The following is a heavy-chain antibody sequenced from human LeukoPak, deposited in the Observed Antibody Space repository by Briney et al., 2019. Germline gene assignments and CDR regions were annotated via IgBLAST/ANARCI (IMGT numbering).Heavy chain of an antibody. CDR3: ARDRASLRGAGVFDY. CDR2: ISSSSGHI. V-gene: IGHV3-21*01. Sequence: GGSLRLSCAASGFTFSSNSTNWVRQAPGKGLEWVSSISSSSGHIYYGDSVKGRFTISRDNAKNSLHLQMSSLRADDTAVYYCARDRASLRGAGVFDYWGQGTLVTVSS. D-gene: IGHD1-26*01. J-gene: IGHJ4*02. CDR1: GFTFSSNS.